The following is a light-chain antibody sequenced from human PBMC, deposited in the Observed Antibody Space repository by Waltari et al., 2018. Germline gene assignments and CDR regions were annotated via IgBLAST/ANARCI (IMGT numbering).Light chain of an antibody. CDR2: GAY. Sequence: EIVMTQSPATLSVSPGESATLSCRASQSVAINLAWYQQKPGQAPRLLIYGAYTRATGIPGRSSGSGSGTEFTLTISSLQSEDFAVYYCQQYNKWPPITFGQGTRLELK. V-gene: IGKV3-15*01. CDR1: QSVAIN. CDR3: QQYNKWPPIT. J-gene: IGKJ5*01.